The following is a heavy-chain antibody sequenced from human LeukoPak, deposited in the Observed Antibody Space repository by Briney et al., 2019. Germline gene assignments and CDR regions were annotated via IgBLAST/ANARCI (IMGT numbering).Heavy chain of an antibody. CDR1: GFTFDDYA. Sequence: GGSLRLSCAASGFTFDDYAMHWVRQAPGKGLEWVSGISWNSGSIGYADSVKGRFTISRDNAKNSLYLQMNSLRAEDTALYYCAKDSRAGRGGFNWFDPWGQGTLVTVSS. CDR3: AKDSRAGRGGFNWFDP. V-gene: IGHV3-9*01. CDR2: ISWNSGSI. J-gene: IGHJ5*02. D-gene: IGHD6-6*01.